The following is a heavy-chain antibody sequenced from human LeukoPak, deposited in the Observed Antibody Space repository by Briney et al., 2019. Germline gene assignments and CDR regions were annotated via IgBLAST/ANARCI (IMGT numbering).Heavy chain of an antibody. CDR2: NYTSGST. CDR3: ARGAMADNYYYYGMDV. D-gene: IGHD5-18*01. Sequence: KPSETLSLTRTVSGGFISSYYWSWIRQPAGKGLEWFGRNYTSGSTNYNPSLKSRVTMSVDTSKNQFSLKLSSVTAADTAVYYCARGAMADNYYYYGMDVWGQGTTVTVSS. J-gene: IGHJ6*02. CDR1: GGFISSYY. V-gene: IGHV4-4*07.